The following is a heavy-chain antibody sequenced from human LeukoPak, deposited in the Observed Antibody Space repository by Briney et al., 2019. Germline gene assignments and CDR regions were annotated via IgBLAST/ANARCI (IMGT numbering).Heavy chain of an antibody. CDR1: GYTFTSYG. Sequence: ASVKVSCKASGYTFTSYGISWVRQAPGQGLEWMGWISAYNGNTNDAQKLQGSVTMTTDTSTSTAYMELRSLRSDDTAVYYCARDIVGGSYHKNFDYWGQGTLVTVSS. CDR3: ARDIVGGSYHKNFDY. D-gene: IGHD1-26*01. J-gene: IGHJ4*02. V-gene: IGHV1-18*01. CDR2: ISAYNGNT.